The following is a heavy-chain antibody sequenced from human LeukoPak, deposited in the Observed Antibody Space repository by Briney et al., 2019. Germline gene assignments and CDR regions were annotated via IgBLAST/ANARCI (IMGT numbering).Heavy chain of an antibody. CDR3: ARVPDFDYYYYGMDV. CDR2: IIPIFGTA. J-gene: IGHJ6*04. CDR1: GGTFSSYA. Sequence: KVSCKASGGTFSSYAISWVRQAPGQGLEWMGGIIPIFGTANYAQKFQGRVTITADKSTSPAYMELSSLRSEDTAVYYCARVPDFDYYYYGMDVWGKGTTVTVSS. V-gene: IGHV1-69*06. D-gene: IGHD2-21*02.